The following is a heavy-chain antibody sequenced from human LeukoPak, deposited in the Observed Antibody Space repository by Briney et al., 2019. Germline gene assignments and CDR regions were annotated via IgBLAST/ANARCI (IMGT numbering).Heavy chain of an antibody. CDR2: ISSSSSPI. D-gene: IGHD5-18*01. CDR1: GFTFSSNS. V-gene: IGHV3-48*01. J-gene: IGHJ4*02. Sequence: PGGSLRLSCAASGFTFSSNSMNWVRQAPGKGLEWLSYISSSSSPIYYADSVKGRFSISRDNSKNTLYLQMNSLRPEDTAVYYCAKLGEGGYSYDYLPYYFDYWGQGTLVTVSS. CDR3: AKLGEGGYSYDYLPYYFDY.